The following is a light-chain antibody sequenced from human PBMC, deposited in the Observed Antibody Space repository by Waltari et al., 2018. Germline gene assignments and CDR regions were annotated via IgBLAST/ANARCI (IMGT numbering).Light chain of an antibody. V-gene: IGLV2-11*01. Sequence: QSALTQPRPVSGSPGQSVTISCTGTSSDVGGYDYVSWYQHHPGKAPKLMICDVTNRPSGVPDRFSGSKSGNTASLTISGLQAEDEADYYCCSYAGSYTHVVFGGGTKLTVL. CDR2: DVT. J-gene: IGLJ2*01. CDR1: SSDVGGYDY. CDR3: CSYAGSYTHVV.